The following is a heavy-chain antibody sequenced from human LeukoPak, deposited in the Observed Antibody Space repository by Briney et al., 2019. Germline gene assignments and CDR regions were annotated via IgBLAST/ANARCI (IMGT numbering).Heavy chain of an antibody. V-gene: IGHV3-23*01. J-gene: IGHJ4*02. CDR2: ISGSGGST. CDR3: AKDKSGYSSGWSFDY. D-gene: IGHD6-19*01. Sequence: GGSLRLSCAASGFTFRSYAMTWVRQAPGKGLEWVSAISGSGGSTYYADSVKGRFTISRDNSKNTLFLQINSLGADDTAVYYCAKDKSGYSSGWSFDYGGQGTLVTVSS. CDR1: GFTFRSYA.